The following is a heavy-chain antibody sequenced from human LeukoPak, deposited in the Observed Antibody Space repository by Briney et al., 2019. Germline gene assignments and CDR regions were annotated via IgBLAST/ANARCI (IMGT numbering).Heavy chain of an antibody. J-gene: IGHJ6*02. D-gene: IGHD3/OR15-3a*01. CDR2: IYYSGST. CDR1: GGSISSGGYY. Sequence: TLSLTCTVSGGSISSGGYYWSWIRQHPGKGLEWIGYIYYSGSTYYNPSLKSRVTISVDTSKNQFSLKLSSVTAADTAVYYCARRPAGLYYYYGMDVWGQGTTVTVSS. CDR3: ARRPAGLYYYYGMDV. V-gene: IGHV4-31*03.